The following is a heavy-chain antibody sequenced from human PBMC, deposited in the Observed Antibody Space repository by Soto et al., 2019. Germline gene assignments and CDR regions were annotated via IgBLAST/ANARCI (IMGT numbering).Heavy chain of an antibody. J-gene: IGHJ4*02. CDR1: GFTFTNAW. V-gene: IGHV3-15*07. CDR3: TTDPKLLWFGELFG. Sequence: EVQLVESGGGLVQPGGSLRLSCAASGFTFTNAWMTWVRQAPGKGLEWVGRIKPKPDGGTADYAAPVKGRFTISSDESKNTLYLQMNSLQTEDTAMYYCTTDPKLLWFGELFGWGQGTLVTVSS. CDR2: IKPKPDGGTA. D-gene: IGHD3-10*01.